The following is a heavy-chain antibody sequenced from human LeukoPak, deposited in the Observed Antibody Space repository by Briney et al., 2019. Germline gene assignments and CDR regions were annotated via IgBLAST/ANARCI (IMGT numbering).Heavy chain of an antibody. J-gene: IGHJ4*02. CDR2: IYSDGTT. V-gene: IGHV4-59*01. CDR1: GASTTSYY. Sequence: ASETLSLTCSVSGASTTSYYWNWIRQAPGKGLEWIGYIYSDGTTSYSPSLRSRVTISIDTSRNQFSLKLSSVAAADAAVYYCARDTRSYDTGGYYYFDYWGQGALVTVSS. D-gene: IGHD3-22*01. CDR3: ARDTRSYDTGGYYYFDY.